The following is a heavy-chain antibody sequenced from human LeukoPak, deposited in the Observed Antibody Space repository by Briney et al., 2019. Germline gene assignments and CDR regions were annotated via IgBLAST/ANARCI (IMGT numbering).Heavy chain of an antibody. CDR2: ISSSSTFI. CDR3: ARDRSVAGTVDY. J-gene: IGHJ4*02. V-gene: IGHV3-21*01. CDR1: GFXFSSYS. Sequence: GGSLRLSCAASGFXFSSYSMNWVRQAPGKGLEWVSSISSSSTFISYADSVKGRFTISRDNAKNSLYLQMNSLTAEDTAVYYCARDRSVAGTVDYWGQGTLVTVSS. D-gene: IGHD6-19*01.